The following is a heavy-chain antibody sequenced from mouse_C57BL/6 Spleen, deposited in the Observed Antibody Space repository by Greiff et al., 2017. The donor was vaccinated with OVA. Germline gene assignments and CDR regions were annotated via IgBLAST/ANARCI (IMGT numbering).Heavy chain of an antibody. J-gene: IGHJ3*01. CDR1: GYTFTDYY. D-gene: IGHD2-5*01. V-gene: IGHV1-76*01. CDR2: IYPGSGNT. CDR3: ARWDYSNPWFAY. Sequence: VKVVESGAELVRPGASVKLSCKASGYTFTDYYINWVKQRPGQGLEWIARIYPGSGNTYYNEKFKGKATLTAEKSSSTAYMQLSSLTSEDSAVYFCARWDYSNPWFAYWGQGTLVTVSA.